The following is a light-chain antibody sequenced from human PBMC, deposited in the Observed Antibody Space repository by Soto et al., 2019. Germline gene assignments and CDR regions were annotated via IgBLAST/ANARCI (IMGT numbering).Light chain of an antibody. Sequence: EIVFTQSPGTLSLFPGERATLSCRASQSIRSSYLAWYQQKPGQAPRLLISGASSRATGIPDRFSGSGAGTEFILTINRLEPEDFAVDDCQQYGSSPRTFGQGTKVDIK. CDR1: QSIRSSY. V-gene: IGKV3-20*01. J-gene: IGKJ1*01. CDR3: QQYGSSPRT. CDR2: GAS.